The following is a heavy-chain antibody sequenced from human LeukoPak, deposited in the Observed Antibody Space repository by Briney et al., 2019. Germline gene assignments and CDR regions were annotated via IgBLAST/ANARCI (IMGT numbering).Heavy chain of an antibody. CDR2: FYYSGST. Sequence: PSETLSLTCTVSAGSVSNGPYYWGWIRQPPGKGLEWIGTFYYSGSTDYNPSLKSRVTISVDTSKNQFSLKLSSVTAADTAVYYCARGHYSSSWYNYWGQGTLVTVSS. V-gene: IGHV4-61*01. D-gene: IGHD6-13*01. CDR1: AGSVSNGPYY. J-gene: IGHJ4*02. CDR3: ARGHYSSSWYNY.